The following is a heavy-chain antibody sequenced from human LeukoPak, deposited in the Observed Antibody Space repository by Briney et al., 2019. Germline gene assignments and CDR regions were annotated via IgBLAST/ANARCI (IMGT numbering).Heavy chain of an antibody. V-gene: IGHV4-59*01. J-gene: IGHJ4*02. D-gene: IGHD6-13*01. CDR3: ARDIAAAGYFDY. CDR2: IYYSGST. CDR1: GGSISSYY. Sequence: SETLSLTCTVSGGSISSYYWSWIRQPPGKGLEWIGYIYYSGSTNYNPSLKSRVTISVDTSKNQFSLKLSSVTAADTAVYYCARDIAAAGYFDYWGQGTLVTVSS.